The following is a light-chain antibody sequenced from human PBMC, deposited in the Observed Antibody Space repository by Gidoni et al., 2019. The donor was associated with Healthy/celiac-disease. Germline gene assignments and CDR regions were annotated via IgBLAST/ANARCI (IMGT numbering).Light chain of an antibody. Sequence: EIVLTQSPATLSLSPGERATLSCRASQSVSSYLAWYQQKPGQAPRLLIYDASNRATGIPARCSGSGSGTDFTLTISSLEPEDFAVYYCQQRSNWPPLTFGGRTKVEIK. CDR2: DAS. CDR3: QQRSNWPPLT. CDR1: QSVSSY. J-gene: IGKJ4*01. V-gene: IGKV3-11*01.